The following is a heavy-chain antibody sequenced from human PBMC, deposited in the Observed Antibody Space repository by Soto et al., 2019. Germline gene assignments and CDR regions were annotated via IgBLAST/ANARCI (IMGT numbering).Heavy chain of an antibody. CDR3: AKDPWIGRRDGYNFDY. J-gene: IGHJ4*02. CDR2: ISGSGGST. V-gene: IGHV3-23*01. D-gene: IGHD5-12*01. Sequence: GGSLRLSFSSSGFTFSINAMSWFRQAPGKGLEWVSAISGSGGSTYYADSVKGRFTISRDNSKNTLYLQMNSLRAEDTAVYYCAKDPWIGRRDGYNFDYWGQGT. CDR1: GFTFSINA.